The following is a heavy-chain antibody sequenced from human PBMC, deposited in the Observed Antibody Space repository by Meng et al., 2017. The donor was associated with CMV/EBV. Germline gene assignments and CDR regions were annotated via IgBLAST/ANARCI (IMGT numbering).Heavy chain of an antibody. CDR1: GFSLSTRGVV. CDR2: IYWDDDK. J-gene: IGHJ4*02. D-gene: IGHD6-13*01. V-gene: IGHV2-5*02. Sequence: ESVPTFDNPTQSLPLNCPFSGFSLSTRGVVVGWIRQPPEKAQEWLALIYWDDDKRYSPSLNSRLTITKDTYKNQVVLTMTNMDPVDTATYYCARIAAAGRFDYWGQGTLVTVSS. CDR3: ARIAAAGRFDY.